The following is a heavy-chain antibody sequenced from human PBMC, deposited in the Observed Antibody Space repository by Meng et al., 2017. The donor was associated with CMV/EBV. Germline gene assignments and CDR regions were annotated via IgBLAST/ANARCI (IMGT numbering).Heavy chain of an antibody. CDR1: GYTFTSYD. CDR3: ASVYPTIFGVVRSMDV. CDR2: MNPNSGNT. J-gene: IGHJ6*02. D-gene: IGHD3-3*01. V-gene: IGHV1-8*03. Sequence: ASVKVSCKASGYTFTSYDINWVRQATGQGLEWMGWMNPNSGNTGYAQKFQGRVTITRNTSISTAYMELSSLRSEDTAVYYCASVYPTIFGVVRSMDVWGQGTTVTVSS.